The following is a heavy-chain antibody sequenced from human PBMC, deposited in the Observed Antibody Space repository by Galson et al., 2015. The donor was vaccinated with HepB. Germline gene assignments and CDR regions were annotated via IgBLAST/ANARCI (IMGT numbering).Heavy chain of an antibody. J-gene: IGHJ4*02. CDR2: IKQDGSEK. V-gene: IGHV3-7*03. D-gene: IGHD1-14*01. CDR3: AGAGSYFDY. CDR1: GFTFSSYW. Sequence: SLRLSCAASGFTFSSYWMSWVRQAPGKGLEWVANIKQDGSEKYYVDSVKGRFTISRDISKNTLYLQMNSLRVEDTAVYYCAGAGSYFDYWGPGTLVTVSS.